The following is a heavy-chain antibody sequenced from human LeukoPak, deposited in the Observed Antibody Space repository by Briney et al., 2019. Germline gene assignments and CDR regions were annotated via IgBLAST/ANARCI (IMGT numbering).Heavy chain of an antibody. CDR2: INGDGSRT. CDR1: GFTFNSYW. V-gene: IGHV3-74*01. D-gene: IGHD3-9*01. Sequence: GGSLRLSCAASGFTFNSYWMYWVRQAPGKGLVWVSRINGDGSRTSYADSVKGRCTISRDNAKNTLYLQMNSLRAEDTAVYYCARDFDTGYQTPFDYWGQGTLVTVSS. CDR3: ARDFDTGYQTPFDY. J-gene: IGHJ4*02.